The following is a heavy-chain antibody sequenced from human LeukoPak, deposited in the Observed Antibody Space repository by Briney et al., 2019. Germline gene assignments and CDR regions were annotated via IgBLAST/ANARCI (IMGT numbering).Heavy chain of an antibody. J-gene: IGHJ4*02. D-gene: IGHD3-3*01. Sequence: SETLSLTCTVSSGSFSGYYWSWIRQPAGKGLEWIGRIYSSGSTKYNPSLRSRVTMSVDTSKNQLSLRLTSVTAADTAVYYCARVADAALIYGVADYFDYWGQGTLVTVSS. CDR1: SGSFSGYY. CDR3: ARVADAALIYGVADYFDY. V-gene: IGHV4-4*07. CDR2: IYSSGST.